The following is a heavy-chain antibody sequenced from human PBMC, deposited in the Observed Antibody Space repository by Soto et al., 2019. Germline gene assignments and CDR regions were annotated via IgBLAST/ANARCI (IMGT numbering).Heavy chain of an antibody. CDR3: ARASYYYDGSGYHGY. CDR2: ISSSGSYI. Sequence: EVQLVESGGGLVKPGGSLRLSCAASGFTFSSYSMNWVRQAPGKGLEWVSSISSSGSYIYYAASVKGRFTISRDNAKNSLYLQMNSLIAEDTAVYYCARASYYYDGSGYHGYWGQGTLVTVSS. CDR1: GFTFSSYS. D-gene: IGHD3-22*01. V-gene: IGHV3-21*01. J-gene: IGHJ4*02.